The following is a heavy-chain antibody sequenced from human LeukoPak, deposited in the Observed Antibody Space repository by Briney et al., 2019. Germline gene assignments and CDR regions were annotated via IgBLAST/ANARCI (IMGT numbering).Heavy chain of an antibody. CDR2: ISYDGSNK. CDR1: GFTFSSHG. Sequence: GRSLRLSCAASGFTFSSHGMHWVRQAPGKGLEWVAVISYDGSNKYYADSVKGRFTISRDNSKNTLYLQMNSLRAEDTAVYYCAKATAGTTRGEGNWFDPWGQGTLVTVSS. CDR3: AKATAGTTRGEGNWFDP. D-gene: IGHD1-7*01. V-gene: IGHV3-30*18. J-gene: IGHJ5*02.